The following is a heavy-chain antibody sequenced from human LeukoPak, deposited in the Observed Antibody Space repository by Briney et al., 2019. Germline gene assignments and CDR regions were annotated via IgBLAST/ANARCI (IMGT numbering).Heavy chain of an antibody. Sequence: ASVKVSCKASGYTFTDYYIHWVRQAPGQGLEWMGWIHTNSGGTNYAQKFQGRVTMTRDTSISTAYMELSRLRSDDTAVYYCARVEGSGSYYILDYWGQGTLVTVSS. V-gene: IGHV1-2*02. D-gene: IGHD3-10*01. CDR2: IHTNSGGT. J-gene: IGHJ4*02. CDR3: ARVEGSGSYYILDY. CDR1: GYTFTDYY.